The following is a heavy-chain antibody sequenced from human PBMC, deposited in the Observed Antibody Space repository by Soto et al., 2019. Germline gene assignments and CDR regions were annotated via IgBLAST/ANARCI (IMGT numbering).Heavy chain of an antibody. CDR1: GFTFSSYA. D-gene: IGHD4-17*01. J-gene: IGHJ6*02. CDR2: ISGSGGST. V-gene: IGHV3-23*01. CDR3: AKVPKMTTVVTSSMDV. Sequence: VQLLESGGGLVQPGGSLRLSCAASGFTFSSYAMSWVRQAPGKGLEWVSAISGSGGSTYYADSVKGRFTISRDNSKNTLYLQMNSLRAEDTAVYYCAKVPKMTTVVTSSMDVWGQGTTVTVSS.